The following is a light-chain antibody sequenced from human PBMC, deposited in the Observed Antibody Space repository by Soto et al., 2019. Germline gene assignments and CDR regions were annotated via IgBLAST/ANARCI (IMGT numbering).Light chain of an antibody. Sequence: DIQMTQSPSSLSASVRDRVTITCRASQSINSYLNWYQQKPGKAPKLLIYAASSLQSGVPSRFSGSGSGTDFTLTISSLQPEDFATYSCQQSHSTPYIFGQGTKLEIK. V-gene: IGKV1-39*01. CDR3: QQSHSTPYI. CDR1: QSINSY. J-gene: IGKJ2*01. CDR2: AAS.